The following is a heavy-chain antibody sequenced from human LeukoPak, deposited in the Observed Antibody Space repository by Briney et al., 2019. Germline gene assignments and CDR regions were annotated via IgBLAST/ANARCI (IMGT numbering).Heavy chain of an antibody. CDR3: ARLQLLYKRGWFDP. CDR1: GYSFTSYW. V-gene: IGHV5-51*01. Sequence: VESLKISCNGSGYSFTSYWIGWVGQMTGKGLEWMGIIYPGDSDIRYSPSFQGQVTISADKSISTAYLQWSSLKASDTAMYYCARLQLLYKRGWFDPRGQGTLVTVSS. D-gene: IGHD2-2*02. CDR2: IYPGDSDI. J-gene: IGHJ5*02.